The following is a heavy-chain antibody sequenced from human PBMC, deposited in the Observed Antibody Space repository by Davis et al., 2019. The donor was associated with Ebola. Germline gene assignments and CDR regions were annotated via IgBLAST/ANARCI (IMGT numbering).Heavy chain of an antibody. J-gene: IGHJ4*02. Sequence: MPSETLSLTCAVYGGSFSGYYWSWIRQPPGKGLEWIGEINHSGSTNYNPSLKSRVTISVDKSKNQFSLKLSSVTAADTAVYYCARDRGMVQGGLFDYWGQGTLVTVSS. CDR2: INHSGST. CDR1: GGSFSGYY. D-gene: IGHD3-10*01. V-gene: IGHV4-34*01. CDR3: ARDRGMVQGGLFDY.